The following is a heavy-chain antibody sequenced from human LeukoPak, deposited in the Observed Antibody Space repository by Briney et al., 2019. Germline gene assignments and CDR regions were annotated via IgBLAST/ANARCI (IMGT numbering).Heavy chain of an antibody. Sequence: SGTLSLTCAVSGDSISNPNWWSWVRQPPGKGLEWIGNIYYSGSTYYNPSLKSRVTISVDTSKNHFSLKLSSVTAADTAVYYCARDVVDTAMVDYWGQGTQVTVSS. CDR1: GDSISNPNW. J-gene: IGHJ4*02. D-gene: IGHD5-18*01. CDR2: IYYSGST. CDR3: ARDVVDTAMVDY. V-gene: IGHV4-4*02.